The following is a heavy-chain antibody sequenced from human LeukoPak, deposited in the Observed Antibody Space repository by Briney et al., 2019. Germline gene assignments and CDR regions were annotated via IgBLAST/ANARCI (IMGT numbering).Heavy chain of an antibody. Sequence: SETLSLTCAVYGGSFSGYYWSWIRQPPGKGLEWIGEINHCGSANYNPSLKSRVTISVDTSKNQFSLKLSSVTAADTAVYYCARGRYCSSTSCYKSFLGFDYWGQGTVVTVSS. D-gene: IGHD2-2*02. J-gene: IGHJ4*02. CDR2: INHCGSA. CDR1: GGSFSGYY. CDR3: ARGRYCSSTSCYKSFLGFDY. V-gene: IGHV4-34*01.